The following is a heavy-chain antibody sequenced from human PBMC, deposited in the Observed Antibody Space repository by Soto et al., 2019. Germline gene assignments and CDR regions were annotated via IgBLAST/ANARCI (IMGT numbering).Heavy chain of an antibody. D-gene: IGHD6-13*01. CDR1: GGTFSSYA. CDR3: ATGPDGSRWYAGY. V-gene: IGHV1-69*13. Sequence: SVKVSCKASGGTFSSYAISGVRQAPGQGLEWMGGIIPIFGTANYAQKFQGRVTITADESTSTAYMELSSLRSEDTAVYYCATGPDGSRWYAGYGGQGTQVTVS. J-gene: IGHJ4*02. CDR2: IIPIFGTA.